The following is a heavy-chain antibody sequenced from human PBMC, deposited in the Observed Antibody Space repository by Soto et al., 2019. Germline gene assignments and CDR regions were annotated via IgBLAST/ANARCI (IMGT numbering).Heavy chain of an antibody. CDR2: ISGSGGST. V-gene: IGHV3-23*01. Sequence: PGGSLRLSCAASGFTFSNYAMSWVRQAPGKGLDLISAISGSGGSTYYADSVKGRFTISRDNSKNTLYLQMNSLRAEDTAVYYCAKDSDISGWSVDFDYWGQRTLVTVSS. CDR3: AKDSDISGWSVDFDY. CDR1: GFTFSNYA. J-gene: IGHJ4*02. D-gene: IGHD6-19*01.